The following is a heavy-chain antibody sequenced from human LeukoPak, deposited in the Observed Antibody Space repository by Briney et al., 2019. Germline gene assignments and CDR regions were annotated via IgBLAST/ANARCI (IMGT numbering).Heavy chain of an antibody. CDR3: ARDNCSGGSCYSGTSFDI. V-gene: IGHV1-46*01. Sequence: GASVKVSCEASGYTFTSYYMHWVRQAPGQGLEWMGIINPSGGSTSYAQKFQGRVTMTRDMSTSTVYMELSSLRSEDTAVYYCARDNCSGGSCYSGTSFDIWGQGTMVTVSS. CDR2: INPSGGST. CDR1: GYTFTSYY. D-gene: IGHD2-15*01. J-gene: IGHJ3*02.